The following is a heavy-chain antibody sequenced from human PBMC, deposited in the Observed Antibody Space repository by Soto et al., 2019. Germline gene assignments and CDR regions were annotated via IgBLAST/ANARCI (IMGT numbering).Heavy chain of an antibody. V-gene: IGHV3-11*03. CDR3: ARPPHVFEPFDV. Sequence: GGSLRLSCAASGFTFSNYCMHWVRQAPGKGLEWLSYISVNGNYRNYAGSVQGRFSVSRDNARNTLYLEMSGLRVEDTAVYYCARPPHVFEPFDVWGQGTMVTVSS. D-gene: IGHD3-16*01. CDR2: ISVNGNYR. J-gene: IGHJ3*01. CDR1: GFTFSNYC.